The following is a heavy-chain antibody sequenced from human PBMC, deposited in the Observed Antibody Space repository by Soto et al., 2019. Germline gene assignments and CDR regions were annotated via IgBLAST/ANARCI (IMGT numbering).Heavy chain of an antibody. V-gene: IGHV3-30*18. CDR3: AKDRLRGGYSYGCY. D-gene: IGHD5-18*01. J-gene: IGHJ4*02. Sequence: QVQLVESGGGVVQPGRSLRLSCAASGFTFSSYGMHWVRETPGKGLEWVAVISYDGSNKYYADSVKGRFTISRDNSKNTLYLQMNSLRAEDTAVYYCAKDRLRGGYSYGCYWGQGTLVTVSS. CDR1: GFTFSSYG. CDR2: ISYDGSNK.